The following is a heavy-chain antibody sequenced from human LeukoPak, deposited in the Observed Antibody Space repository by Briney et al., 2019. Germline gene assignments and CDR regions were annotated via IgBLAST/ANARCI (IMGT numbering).Heavy chain of an antibody. Sequence: ASVKVSCKAAGYTFTSYGISWVRQAPGQGLEWMGWISAYNGNTNYAQKLQGRVTMTTDTSTSTAYMELRSLRSDDTAVYYCASPTETTVDAFDIWGQGTMVTVSS. CDR1: GYTFTSYG. V-gene: IGHV1-18*01. CDR3: ASPTETTVDAFDI. D-gene: IGHD4-17*01. CDR2: ISAYNGNT. J-gene: IGHJ3*02.